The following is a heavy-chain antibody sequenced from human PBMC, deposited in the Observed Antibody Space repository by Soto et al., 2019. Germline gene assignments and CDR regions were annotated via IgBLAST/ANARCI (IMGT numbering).Heavy chain of an antibody. V-gene: IGHV3-33*01. CDR3: AREPLGPGSFDY. CDR2: IWYDGSNK. Sequence: HPGGSLRLSCAASGFTFSTYGMHWVRQAPGKGLEWVAVIWYDGSNKYYADSVKGRFTISRDNTKNTMYLQMNSLRAEDTAVYYWAREPLGPGSFDYWGQGTLVNVSS. J-gene: IGHJ4*02. D-gene: IGHD1-1*01. CDR1: GFTFSTYG.